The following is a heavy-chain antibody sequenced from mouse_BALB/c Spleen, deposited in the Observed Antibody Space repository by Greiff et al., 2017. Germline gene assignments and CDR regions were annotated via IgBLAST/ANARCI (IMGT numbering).Heavy chain of an antibody. Sequence: QVQLQQPGAELVRPGASVKLSCKASGYTFTSYWINWVKQRPGQGLEWIGNIYPSDSYTNYNQKFKDKATLTVDKSSSTAYMQLSSPTSEDSAVYYCTREDYYGSSYVAYWGQGTLVTVSA. J-gene: IGHJ3*01. CDR1: GYTFTSYW. V-gene: IGHV1-69*02. CDR3: TREDYYGSSYVAY. CDR2: IYPSDSYT. D-gene: IGHD1-1*01.